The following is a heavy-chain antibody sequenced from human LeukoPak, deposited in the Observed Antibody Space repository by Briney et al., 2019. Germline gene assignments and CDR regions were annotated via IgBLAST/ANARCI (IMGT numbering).Heavy chain of an antibody. J-gene: IGHJ4*02. CDR3: AKISGSYEDY. CDR2: ISYDGSNK. CDR1: GFTFSSYG. V-gene: IGHV3-30*18. Sequence: PGRSLRLSCAASGFTFSSYGMHWVRQAPGKGLEWVAVISYDGSNKYYADSVKGRFTISRDNSKNTLYLQMNSLRAEDTAVYYCAKISGSYEDYWGQGTLVTVSS. D-gene: IGHD1-26*01.